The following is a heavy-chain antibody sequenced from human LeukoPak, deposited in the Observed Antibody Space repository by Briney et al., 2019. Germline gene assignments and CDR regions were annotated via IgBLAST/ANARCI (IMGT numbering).Heavy chain of an antibody. J-gene: IGHJ3*02. CDR2: IKEDGSEK. V-gene: IGHV3-7*01. CDR1: GSTFGNYW. Sequence: PGGSLRLSCAGYGSTFGNYWMAWVRQAPGKGLEWVANIKEDGSEKYYLDSVEGRFTISRDNAKSSVYLQMNSLRAEDTAVYYCAGRIFDIWGQGTMVTVSS. CDR3: AGRIFDI.